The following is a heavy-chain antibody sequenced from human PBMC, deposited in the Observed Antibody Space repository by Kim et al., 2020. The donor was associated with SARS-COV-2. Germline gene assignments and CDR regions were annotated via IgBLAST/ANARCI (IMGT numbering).Heavy chain of an antibody. J-gene: IGHJ4*02. D-gene: IGHD3-10*01. V-gene: IGHV1-2*02. CDR1: GYTFTGYY. CDR3: ARGLITMVRGVRDSLGY. Sequence: ASVKVSCKASGYTFTGYYMHWVRQAPGQGLEWMGWINPNSGGTNYAQKFQGRVTMTRDTSISTAYMELSRLRSDDTAVYYCARGLITMVRGVRDSLGYWGQGTLVTVSS. CDR2: INPNSGGT.